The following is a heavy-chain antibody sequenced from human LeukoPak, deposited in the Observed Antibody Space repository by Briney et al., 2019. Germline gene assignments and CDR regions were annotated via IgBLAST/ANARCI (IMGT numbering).Heavy chain of an antibody. D-gene: IGHD3-10*01. J-gene: IGHJ4*02. CDR2: MYPGDSDT. CDR3: ARGLSGSYLEAFDY. CDR1: GYSFTSYW. V-gene: IGHV5-51*01. Sequence: HGESLKISCKGSGYSFTSYWIGWVRQMPGKGLEWMGIMYPGDSDTRYSPSFEGQVTLSADKSISTAYLQWSSLKASDTAMYYCARGLSGSYLEAFDYWGQGTLVTVSS.